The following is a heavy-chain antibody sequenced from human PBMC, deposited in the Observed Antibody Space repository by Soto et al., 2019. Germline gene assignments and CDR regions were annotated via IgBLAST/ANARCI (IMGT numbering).Heavy chain of an antibody. CDR2: VSGSGGST. D-gene: IGHD6-13*01. CDR3: ARRGPGTDFDY. V-gene: IGHV3-23*01. Sequence: EVQLLESGGGLVQPGGSLRLSCAASGFTFSSYAMRWVRQAPGKGLEWVSAVSGSGGSTYYADSVKGRFTIARDNSKNTLYLQMNSLRAEDTAVYYCARRGPGTDFDYWGQGTLVTVSS. CDR1: GFTFSSYA. J-gene: IGHJ4*02.